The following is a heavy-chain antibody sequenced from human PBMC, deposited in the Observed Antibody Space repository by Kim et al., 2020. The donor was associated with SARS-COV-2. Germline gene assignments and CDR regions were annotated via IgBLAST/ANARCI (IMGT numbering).Heavy chain of an antibody. CDR3: ARDLLQSLDV. CDR2: ISGYNGNT. J-gene: IGHJ6*02. D-gene: IGHD6-19*01. CDR1: GYTFSDAG. V-gene: IGHV1-18*01. Sequence: ASVKVSCKASGYTFSDAGISWVRQAPGQGLEWMGWISGYNGNTNYAQKVGDRVTMTTDTATSTAYLELRTLTSDDTAVYYCARDLLQSLDVWGQGTTVTVSS.